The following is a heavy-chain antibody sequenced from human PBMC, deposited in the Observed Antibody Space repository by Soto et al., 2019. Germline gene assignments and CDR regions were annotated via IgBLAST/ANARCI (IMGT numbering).Heavy chain of an antibody. CDR3: SRTYEGSGPNSGGYSFEI. D-gene: IGHD3-22*01. CDR1: SGTFSDCY. CDR2: IYSSGTT. V-gene: IGHV4-59*13. J-gene: IGHJ3*02. Sequence: SETQAVACNVSSGTFSDCYYNWVRKPPGKRLEWIGYIYSSGTTNYNPSLKSRVTISLGTSRNQFSLKRSSVTAADTSVYYCSRTYEGSGPNSGGYSFEIGRQGTMVNVSS.